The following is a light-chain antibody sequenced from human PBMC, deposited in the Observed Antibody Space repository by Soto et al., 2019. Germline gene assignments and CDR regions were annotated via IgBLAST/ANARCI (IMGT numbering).Light chain of an antibody. J-gene: IGKJ1*01. Sequence: EIVLTQSPATLSVSPGERATLSCRASQSVTNNLAWYQQRPGQSPRLIISAASSRATGIPARFSGSGSGSEFTLTISSLQSEDFAVYYCQQYHNWPPWTFGQGTRVDIK. V-gene: IGKV3-15*01. CDR2: AAS. CDR1: QSVTNN. CDR3: QQYHNWPPWT.